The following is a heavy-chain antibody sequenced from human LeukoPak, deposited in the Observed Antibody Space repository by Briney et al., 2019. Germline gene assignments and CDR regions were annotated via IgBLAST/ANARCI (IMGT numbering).Heavy chain of an antibody. V-gene: IGHV3-15*01. CDR3: TTMVYGGITMVRGVHD. CDR1: GFTFSNAW. D-gene: IGHD3-10*01. Sequence: GGSLRLSCAASGFTFSNAWMSWVRQAPGKGQEWVGGIKSNTAGGTTDYAARVKGRSTISRDDSKNTLYLRMNSMKTEDTAVYYCTTMVYGGITMVRGVHDWGQGTLVTVSS. CDR2: IKSNTAGGTT. J-gene: IGHJ4*02.